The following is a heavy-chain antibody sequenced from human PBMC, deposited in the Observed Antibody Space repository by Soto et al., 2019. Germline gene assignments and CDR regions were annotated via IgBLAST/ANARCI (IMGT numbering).Heavy chain of an antibody. CDR3: ARGTDYGDRPSPGSSYSYGMDV. D-gene: IGHD4-17*01. V-gene: IGHV1-69*01. J-gene: IGHJ6*02. Sequence: QLVQSGAEVKKPGSSVRVSCKASGGSFSSYAISWVRQAPRQGLEWMGGILPIFGTTNYAQKFQGRLTITADESTSTAYMELSSLTSDDTAVYSCARGTDYGDRPSPGSSYSYGMDVCDQGTTVTVSS. CDR1: GGSFSSYA. CDR2: ILPIFGTT.